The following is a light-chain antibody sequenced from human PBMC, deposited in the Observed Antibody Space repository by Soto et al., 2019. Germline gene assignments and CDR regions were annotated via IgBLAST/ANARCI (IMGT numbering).Light chain of an antibody. Sequence: EIVMTQSPATFSVFPVEMATLSFMASQNVDNTYLAWYQQKPAQAPRLLIYGASRRGTGIPDRFSGSVSGTDFTLTISSLEPEDFAVYYCQLYSTSPPITFGQGTRLEIK. CDR3: QLYSTSPPIT. CDR2: GAS. J-gene: IGKJ5*01. CDR1: QNVDNTY. V-gene: IGKV3-20*01.